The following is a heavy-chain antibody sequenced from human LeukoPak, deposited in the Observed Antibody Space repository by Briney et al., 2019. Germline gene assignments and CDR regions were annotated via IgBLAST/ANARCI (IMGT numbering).Heavy chain of an antibody. CDR1: GFTFSSYA. CDR3: ATYCSGGSCYKGLDP. J-gene: IGHJ5*02. D-gene: IGHD2-15*01. Sequence: GGSLRLSCAGFTFSSYAMSWVRQAPGKGLEWVSTIRSSGGTYYADSVKGRFTISRDNSKNTLYLQMNSLRAEDTAVYFGATYCSGGSCYKGLDPWGQGTLVTVSP. V-gene: IGHV3-23*01. CDR2: IRSSGGT.